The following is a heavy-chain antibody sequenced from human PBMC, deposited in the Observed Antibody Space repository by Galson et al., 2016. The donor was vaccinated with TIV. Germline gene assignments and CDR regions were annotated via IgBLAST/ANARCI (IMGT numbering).Heavy chain of an antibody. V-gene: IGHV3-53*01. D-gene: IGHD5/OR15-5a*01. CDR3: ARKDSSVHGDLRGAFDV. J-gene: IGHJ3*01. CDR1: GFTVSSYH. CDR2: IYTGGSA. Sequence: SLRLSCAVPGFTVSSYHMSWVRQAPGKGLEWMSVIYTGGSAYYPDSVKGRFTISRDDSKNTLHLQMNSLAVEDTAVYYCARKDSSVHGDLRGAFDVWGQGTMVIVSS.